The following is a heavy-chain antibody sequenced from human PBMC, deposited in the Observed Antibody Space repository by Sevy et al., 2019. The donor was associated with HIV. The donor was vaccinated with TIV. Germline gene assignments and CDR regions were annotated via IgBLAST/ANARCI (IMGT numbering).Heavy chain of an antibody. CDR2: ISYDGNNK. CDR1: GFTFSRYA. D-gene: IGHD3-10*01. Sequence: GGSLRLSCAASGFTFSRYAIHWVRQAPGKGLEWVAVISYDGNNKYYADSVQGRFTVSRDNSKNTLYVQMNSLRAEDTAVYYCAKDHNLWSEGGFLHHWGQGTLVTVSS. J-gene: IGHJ1*01. V-gene: IGHV3-30*18. CDR3: AKDHNLWSEGGFLHH.